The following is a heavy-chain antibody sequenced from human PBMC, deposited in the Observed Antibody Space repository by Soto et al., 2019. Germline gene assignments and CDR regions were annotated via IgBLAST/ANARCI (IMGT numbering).Heavy chain of an antibody. CDR1: GFTFSSYA. V-gene: IGHV3-23*01. Sequence: EGSLRLACAASGFTFSSYAMSWVRQAPGKGLEWVSSISGSGGSTYYADSVKGRFTISRDNSKNTLYLQMNSLRAEDTAVYYCARDSTLNRDDYNWGKGYYFDYWGQGTLVTVSS. CDR3: ARDSTLNRDDYNWGKGYYFDY. CDR2: ISGSGGST. D-gene: IGHD4-4*01. J-gene: IGHJ4*02.